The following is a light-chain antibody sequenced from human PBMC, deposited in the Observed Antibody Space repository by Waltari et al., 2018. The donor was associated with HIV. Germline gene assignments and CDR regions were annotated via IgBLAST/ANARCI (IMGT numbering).Light chain of an antibody. V-gene: IGKV3-20*01. CDR2: GTS. Sequence: EIALTQSPGTLSLSPGERVTLSCRASQSVGSNYLAWYQQKPGQAPRLLIYGTSSRVTGISDRFSGSGSGTVFTLTISRLEPEDLGVYYCQQYGSAGTFGQGTRVEIK. J-gene: IGKJ1*01. CDR3: QQYGSAGT. CDR1: QSVGSNY.